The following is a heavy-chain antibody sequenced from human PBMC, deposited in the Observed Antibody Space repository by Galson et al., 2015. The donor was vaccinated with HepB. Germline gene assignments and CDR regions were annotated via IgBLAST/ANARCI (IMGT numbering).Heavy chain of an antibody. J-gene: IGHJ4*02. D-gene: IGHD5-12*01. V-gene: IGHV5-10-1*01. CDR1: GSSFPSYW. Sequence: QSGAEVKKPGEYLRISCKGSGSSFPSYWISWVRQMPGKGLEWMGRIDPSDSYTNYSPSFQGHVTISADKSISTAYLQWSSLKASDTAMYYCARHRGGYSGYETLDFDYWGQGTLVTVSS. CDR2: IDPSDSYT. CDR3: ARHRGGYSGYETLDFDY.